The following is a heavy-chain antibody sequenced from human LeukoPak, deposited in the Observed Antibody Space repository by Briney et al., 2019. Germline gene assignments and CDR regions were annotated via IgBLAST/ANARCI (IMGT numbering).Heavy chain of an antibody. V-gene: IGHV3-48*03. D-gene: IGHD3-22*01. Sequence: GGSLRLSCAASGFTFSSYEMNWVRQAPGKGLEWVSYISSSGSTIYYADSVKGRFTISRDNAKNSLYLQMNSLRAEDTAVYYCAELGITMIEGVWGKGTTATISS. J-gene: IGHJ6*04. CDR3: AELGITMIEGV. CDR2: ISSSGSTI. CDR1: GFTFSSYE.